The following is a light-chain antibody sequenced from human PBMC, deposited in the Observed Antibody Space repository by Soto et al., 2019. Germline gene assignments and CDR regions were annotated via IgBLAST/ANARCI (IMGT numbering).Light chain of an antibody. CDR3: SSYTSSSTSYV. V-gene: IGLV2-14*01. CDR2: DVS. Sequence: QSVLAQSASVSGSPGQSITISCTGTSSDVGGYNYVSWYQQHPGKAPKLMIYDVSNRPSGVSNRFSGSKSGNTASLTISGLQAEDEAAYYCSSYTSSSTSYVFGTGTKVTVL. J-gene: IGLJ1*01. CDR1: SSDVGGYNY.